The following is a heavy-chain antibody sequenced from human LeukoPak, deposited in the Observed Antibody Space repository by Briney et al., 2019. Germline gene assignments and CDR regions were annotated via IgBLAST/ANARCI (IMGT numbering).Heavy chain of an antibody. D-gene: IGHD3-10*01. CDR3: ARVVGLLWFGELTYYYYYMDV. Sequence: HPGGSLRLSCAASGFTFSSYDMHWVRHATGKGLEWVSAIGTAGDTYYSGSVKGRFTISRENAKNSLYLQMNSLRDGDTAVYYCARVVGLLWFGELTYYYYYMDVWGKGTTVTVSS. CDR2: IGTAGDT. CDR1: GFTFSSYD. V-gene: IGHV3-13*01. J-gene: IGHJ6*03.